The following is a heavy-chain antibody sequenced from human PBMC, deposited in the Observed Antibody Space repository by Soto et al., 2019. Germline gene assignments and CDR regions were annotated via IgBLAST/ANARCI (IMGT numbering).Heavy chain of an antibody. CDR2: ISGGGGST. CDR3: AKAESGWYAGSGYYFDY. Sequence: VQLLESGGGLVQPGGSLRLSCAASGFTFSSYAMSWVRQAPGKGLEWVSAISGGGGSTYYADSVKGRFTISRDNSKNTLYLQMNSLSAEDTAVYYCAKAESGWYAGSGYYFDYWGQGTLVTVSS. CDR1: GFTFSSYA. D-gene: IGHD6-19*01. J-gene: IGHJ4*02. V-gene: IGHV3-23*01.